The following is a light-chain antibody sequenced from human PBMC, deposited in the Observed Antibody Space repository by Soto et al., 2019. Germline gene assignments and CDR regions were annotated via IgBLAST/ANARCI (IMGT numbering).Light chain of an antibody. CDR3: QQSYSLWT. CDR2: DAS. Sequence: DTQMTQSPSSLSASVGDRITITCRASQSISPYLPWYQQKPGKAPKRLIYDASNLQSGVPSRFRGSGSGTDFTLTISSLQPDDFATYYCQQSYSLWTFGQGTKVEIK. V-gene: IGKV1-39*01. CDR1: QSISPY. J-gene: IGKJ1*01.